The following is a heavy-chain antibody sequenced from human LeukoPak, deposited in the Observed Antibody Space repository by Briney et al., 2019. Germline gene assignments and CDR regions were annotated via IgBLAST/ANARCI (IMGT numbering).Heavy chain of an antibody. D-gene: IGHD6-13*01. V-gene: IGHV3-30*02. CDR2: ISYDGSNK. Sequence: GGSLRLSCAASGFTFSSHGMHWVRQAPGKGLEWVTFISYDGSNKDYADSVKGRFTISRDNSKNTLYLQVDSLRPEDTAVYYCARGGAAGIYGIDVWGQGAIMTVTS. CDR1: GFTFSSHG. J-gene: IGHJ6*02. CDR3: ARGGAAGIYGIDV.